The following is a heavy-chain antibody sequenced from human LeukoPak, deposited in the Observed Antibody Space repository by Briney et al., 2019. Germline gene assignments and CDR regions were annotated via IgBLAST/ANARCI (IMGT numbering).Heavy chain of an antibody. J-gene: IGHJ4*02. Sequence: ASVKVSCKASGYTFTNHDINWVRQATGQGPEWMGWMNPNSGNTGYAQKFQGRVTMTRNTSKGTAYMELSSLRSEDTAVYFCARDGRQQLLDYWGQGTLVTVSS. CDR2: MNPNSGNT. CDR1: GYTFTNHD. D-gene: IGHD6-13*01. CDR3: ARDGRQQLLDY. V-gene: IGHV1-8*01.